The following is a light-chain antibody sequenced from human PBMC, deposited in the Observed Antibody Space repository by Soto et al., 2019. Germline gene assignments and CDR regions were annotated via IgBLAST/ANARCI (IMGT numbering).Light chain of an antibody. Sequence: QSVLTQPPSVSEAPRQRVTISCSGSSSNIGNNAVNWYQQLPGQAPKIVIYYDHLLTSGVSDRFSGSKSGISASRAISDLQSDDEADYYCAAWDDSLNADVFGPGTKVTVL. CDR2: YDH. V-gene: IGLV1-36*01. CDR1: SSNIGNNA. J-gene: IGLJ1*01. CDR3: AAWDDSLNADV.